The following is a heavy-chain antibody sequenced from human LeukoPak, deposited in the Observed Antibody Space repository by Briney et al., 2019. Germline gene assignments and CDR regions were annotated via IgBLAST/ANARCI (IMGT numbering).Heavy chain of an antibody. D-gene: IGHD3-10*01. V-gene: IGHV4-31*01. Sequence: SETLSLTCNVSSGSISSGTHYWSWVRQRPGKGLEWIGHIFHSGSTYYNPSLQSQTIISIDTSKNQFSLNLNSVTAADTAVYYCARVLTIGGMRFDSWGQGTLVTVSS. CDR2: IFHSGST. J-gene: IGHJ4*02. CDR1: SGSISSGTHY. CDR3: ARVLTIGGMRFDS.